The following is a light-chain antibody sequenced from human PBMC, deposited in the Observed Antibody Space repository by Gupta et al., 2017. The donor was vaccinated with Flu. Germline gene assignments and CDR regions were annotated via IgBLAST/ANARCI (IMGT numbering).Light chain of an antibody. CDR3: QAWDNSAAV. V-gene: IGLV3-1*01. CDR2: LDN. Sequence: SYELTQPPSVSVSPGQTASITCSGDKLGDKDVYWYQQKPGQSPVVVIYLDNKRPSGIPERFSGSNSGSAATLTISGTQAMDEADYYCQAWDNSAAVFGTGTKVTVL. CDR1: KLGDKD. J-gene: IGLJ1*01.